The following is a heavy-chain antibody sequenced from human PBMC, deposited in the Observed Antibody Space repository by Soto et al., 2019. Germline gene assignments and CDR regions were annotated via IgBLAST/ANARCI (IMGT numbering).Heavy chain of an antibody. CDR1: GFTFSSYA. V-gene: IGHV3-30-3*01. D-gene: IGHD3-22*01. J-gene: IGHJ5*02. Sequence: GGSLRLSCAASGFTFSSYAMHWVRQAPGKGLEWVAVISYDGSNKYYADSVKGRFTISRDNSKNTLYLQMNSLGAEDTAVYYCAREPRKNYYDSSGYYYVLINDWFDPWGQGTLVTVSS. CDR2: ISYDGSNK. CDR3: AREPRKNYYDSSGYYYVLINDWFDP.